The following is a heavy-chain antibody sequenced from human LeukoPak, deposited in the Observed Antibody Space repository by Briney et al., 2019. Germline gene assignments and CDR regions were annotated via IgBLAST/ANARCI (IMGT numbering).Heavy chain of an antibody. D-gene: IGHD1-26*01. CDR1: GGSISSSSYY. CDR3: AREEWELPDY. CDR2: IYTSGST. Sequence: PSETLSLTCTVSGGSISSSSYYWSWIRQPAGKGLEWIGRIYTSGSTNYNPSLKSRVTMSVDTSKNQFSLKLSSVTAADTAVYYCAREEWELPDYWGQGTLVTVSS. J-gene: IGHJ4*02. V-gene: IGHV4-61*02.